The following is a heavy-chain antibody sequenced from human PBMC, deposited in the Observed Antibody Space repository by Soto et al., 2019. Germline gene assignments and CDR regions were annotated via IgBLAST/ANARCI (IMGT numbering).Heavy chain of an antibody. CDR2: IYYSGST. CDR1: GGSISSYY. J-gene: IGHJ4*02. V-gene: IGHV4-59*01. D-gene: IGHD7-27*01. CDR3: ARLTGDPLYFDY. Sequence: SETLSLTCTVSGGSISSYYWSWIRQPPGKGLEWIGYIYYSGSTNYNPSLKSRVTISVDTSKNQFSLKLSSVTAADTAVYYCARLTGDPLYFDYWGQGTLVTVSS.